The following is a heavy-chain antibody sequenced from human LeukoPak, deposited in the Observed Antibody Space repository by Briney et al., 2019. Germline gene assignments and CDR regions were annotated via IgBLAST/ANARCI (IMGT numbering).Heavy chain of an antibody. D-gene: IGHD3-16*01. CDR3: ARDLAGEWGNYFDY. CDR2: VHYSGST. J-gene: IGHJ4*02. Sequence: KPSETLSLTCPVSGGSIIGYYWNWGRHRPGRGLEWIGYVHYSGSTKYNSSLNNRVIISIDTSKNQFSLRLTSVTPADTAVYYCARDLAGEWGNYFDYWGQGIVVTVPS. CDR1: GGSIIGYY. V-gene: IGHV4-59*12.